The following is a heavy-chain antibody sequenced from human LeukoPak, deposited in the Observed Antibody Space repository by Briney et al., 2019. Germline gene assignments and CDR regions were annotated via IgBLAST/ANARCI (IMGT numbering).Heavy chain of an antibody. Sequence: PGGSLRLSCAASGFTFSSYAMSWVRQAPGKGLEWVSAISGSGGSTYYADSVKGRFTMSRDNSKNTLYLQMNSLRAEDTAVYYCAKDPGCSSTSCYKDGAFDIWGQGTMVTVSS. CDR3: AKDPGCSSTSCYKDGAFDI. CDR2: ISGSGGST. D-gene: IGHD2-2*02. J-gene: IGHJ3*02. V-gene: IGHV3-23*01. CDR1: GFTFSSYA.